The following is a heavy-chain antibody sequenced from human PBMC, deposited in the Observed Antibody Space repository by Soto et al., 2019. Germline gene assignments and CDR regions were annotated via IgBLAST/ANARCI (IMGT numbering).Heavy chain of an antibody. CDR1: GGTFSSYA. CDR3: ARNPYRYGAYYYYGMDV. Sequence: QVQLVQSGAEVTKPGSSVKVSCKASGGTFSSYAISWVRQAPGQGLEWMGGIIPIFGTANHAQKFQGRVTITEDESTSTAYMELSSLRSEDTAVYYCARNPYRYGAYYYYGMDVWGQGTTVTVSS. V-gene: IGHV1-69*01. CDR2: IIPIFGTA. D-gene: IGHD5-18*01. J-gene: IGHJ6*02.